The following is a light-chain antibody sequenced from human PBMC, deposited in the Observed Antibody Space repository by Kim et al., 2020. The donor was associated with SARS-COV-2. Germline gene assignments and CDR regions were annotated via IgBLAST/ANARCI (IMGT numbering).Light chain of an antibody. CDR3: QAWDTSTVV. V-gene: IGLV3-1*01. Sequence: VSPGQTASITCSGDKLGDKYTSWYQQKPGQSPVLVIYQDSQRPSGIPDRFSGSNSGNTATLTISGTQAMDEADYYCQAWDTSTVVFGGGTQLTVL. CDR2: QDS. J-gene: IGLJ3*02. CDR1: KLGDKY.